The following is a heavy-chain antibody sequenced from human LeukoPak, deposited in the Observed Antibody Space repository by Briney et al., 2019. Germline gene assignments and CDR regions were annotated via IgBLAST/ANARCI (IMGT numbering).Heavy chain of an antibody. D-gene: IGHD3-22*01. J-gene: IGHJ4*02. CDR2: ISGSGDNT. CDR3: AKERITMIVVVTDSFDY. V-gene: IGHV3-23*01. Sequence: PGETLRLSCAASGFTFSTYGMTWVRQAPGKGLEWVSGISGSGDNTWYADSVKGRFTISRDNSKNTLYLQMNSLRAEDTAVYYCAKERITMIVVVTDSFDYWGQGTLVTVSS. CDR1: GFTFSTYG.